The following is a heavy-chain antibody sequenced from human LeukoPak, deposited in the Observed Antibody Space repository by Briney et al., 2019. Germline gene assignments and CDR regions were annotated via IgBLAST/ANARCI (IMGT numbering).Heavy chain of an antibody. J-gene: IGHJ4*02. D-gene: IGHD3-10*01. CDR2: ISGSGGST. V-gene: IGHV3-23*01. Sequence: PGGSLRLSCVASGFTFSRYSMNWVRQAPGKGLEWVSAISGSGGSTYYADSVKGRFTISRDNSKNTLYLQMNSLRAEDTAVYYCANDAPHITMVRGVITGYFDYWGQGTLVTVSS. CDR3: ANDAPHITMVRGVITGYFDY. CDR1: GFTFSRYS.